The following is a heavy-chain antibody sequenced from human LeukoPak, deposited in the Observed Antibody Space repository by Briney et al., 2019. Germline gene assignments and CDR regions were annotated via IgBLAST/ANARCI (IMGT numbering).Heavy chain of an antibody. D-gene: IGHD2-2*01. J-gene: IGHJ4*02. CDR3: AKEGYCSITSCSTDY. V-gene: IGHV3-23*01. Sequence: GGSLRLSCAASGFTFSSYAMSWVRQAPGKGLEWVSGISGSGHSTYYADSVKGRFTISRDNSKNTLYLQMTSLRAEDTAVYYCAKEGYCSITSCSTDYWGQGTLVTVSS. CDR1: GFTFSSYA. CDR2: ISGSGHST.